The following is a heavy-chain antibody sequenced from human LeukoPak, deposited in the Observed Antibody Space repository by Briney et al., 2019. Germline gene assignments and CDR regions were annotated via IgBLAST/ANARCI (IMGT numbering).Heavy chain of an antibody. CDR2: IYYRGST. CDR1: GGSISSYY. CDR3: ARQKTAPPIFEYYGMDI. Sequence: PSETLSLACTVSGGSISSYYWSWIRQPPGKGLEWIGYIYYRGSTTYNPSLKSRVTISVDTSKNQFSLNLKFVTAADTAVYYCARQKTAPPIFEYYGMDIWGQGTTVTVSS. J-gene: IGHJ6*02. V-gene: IGHV4-59*08. D-gene: IGHD3-9*01.